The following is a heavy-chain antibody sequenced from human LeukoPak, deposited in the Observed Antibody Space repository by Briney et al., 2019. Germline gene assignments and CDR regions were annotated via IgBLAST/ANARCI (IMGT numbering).Heavy chain of an antibody. D-gene: IGHD3-9*01. V-gene: IGHV4-34*01. Sequence: SETLSLTCAVYGGSFSGYYWSWIRQPPGKGLEWIGEINHSGSPNYNPSLKSRVTISVDTSKNQFSLKLSSVTAADTAVYYCARDMGDYDILTGYSLEYNWFDPWGQGTLVTVSS. CDR3: ARDMGDYDILTGYSLEYNWFDP. CDR1: GGSFSGYY. CDR2: INHSGSP. J-gene: IGHJ5*02.